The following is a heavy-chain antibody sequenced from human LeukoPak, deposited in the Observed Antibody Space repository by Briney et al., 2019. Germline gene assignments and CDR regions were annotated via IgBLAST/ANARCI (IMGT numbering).Heavy chain of an antibody. J-gene: IGHJ5*02. Sequence: YRSETLSLTCTVSGGSISSYYWSWIRQPPGKGLEWIGYIYYSGSTNYNPSLKSRVTISVDTSKNQFSLKLSSVTAADTAVYYCARRDWANWSDAWGQGWLVTVSS. D-gene: IGHD3/OR15-3a*01. V-gene: IGHV4-59*08. CDR3: ARRDWANWSDA. CDR1: GGSISSYY. CDR2: IYYSGST.